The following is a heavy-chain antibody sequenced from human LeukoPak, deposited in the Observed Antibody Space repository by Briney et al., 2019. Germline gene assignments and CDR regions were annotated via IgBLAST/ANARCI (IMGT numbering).Heavy chain of an antibody. J-gene: IGHJ5*02. CDR2: INHSGSS. Sequence: SETLSLTCAVYGGSFSGYYWSWIRQAPGKGLEWTGEINHSGSSNYNPSLKSRVTISVDTSKNQFSLKLSSVTAADTAVYYCASRHYYDSSGLGDSERFNWFDPWGQGTLVTVSS. CDR1: GGSFSGYY. V-gene: IGHV4-34*01. D-gene: IGHD3-22*01. CDR3: ASRHYYDSSGLGDSERFNWFDP.